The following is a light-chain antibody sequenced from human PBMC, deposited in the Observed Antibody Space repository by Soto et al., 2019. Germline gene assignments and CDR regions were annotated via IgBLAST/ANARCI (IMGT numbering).Light chain of an antibody. V-gene: IGKV1-33*01. CDR2: DAS. CDR3: QQFDNVPFT. Sequence: DIQMTQSPSSLSASVGDRVTIICQASQDIINYLNWYQQKPGKAPKLLIYDASNLETGVPSRFSGSGSGTHFSFTISSLQPEDIATYYYQQFDNVPFTFGQGTRLEMK. J-gene: IGKJ5*01. CDR1: QDIINY.